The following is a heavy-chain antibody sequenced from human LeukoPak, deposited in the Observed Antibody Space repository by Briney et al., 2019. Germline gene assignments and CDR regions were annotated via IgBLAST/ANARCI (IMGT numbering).Heavy chain of an antibody. CDR2: ISYDGSNK. D-gene: IGHD5-12*01. CDR3: AKEGYSGNDYGGFDY. J-gene: IGHJ4*02. Sequence: PGRSLRLSCAASGFTFSSYGMHWVRQAPGKGLEWVAVISYDGSNKYYADSVKGRFTISRDNSKNTLYLQMNSLRAEDTAVYYCAKEGYSGNDYGGFDYWGQGTLVTVSS. V-gene: IGHV3-30*18. CDR1: GFTFSSYG.